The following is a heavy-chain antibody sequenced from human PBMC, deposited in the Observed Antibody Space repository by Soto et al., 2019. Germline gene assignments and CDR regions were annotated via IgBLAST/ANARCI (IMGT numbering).Heavy chain of an antibody. V-gene: IGHV1-2*04. CDR1: GYTFAGYY. Sequence: ASVKVSCKASGYTFAGYYMHGVRQAPGQGLEWMGWINPNSGGTNYAQKFQGWVTMTRDTSISTAYMGLSRLRSDDTAVYYCVYDSSGYYYGGGAFDIWGQGTMVTVSS. J-gene: IGHJ3*02. CDR3: VYDSSGYYYGGGAFDI. CDR2: INPNSGGT. D-gene: IGHD3-22*01.